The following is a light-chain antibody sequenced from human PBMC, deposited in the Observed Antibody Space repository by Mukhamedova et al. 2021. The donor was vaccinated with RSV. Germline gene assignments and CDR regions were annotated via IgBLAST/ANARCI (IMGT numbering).Light chain of an antibody. CDR3: AAWDDSLNGYV. V-gene: IGLV1-36*01. J-gene: IGLJ1*01. CDR1: SSNIGNNA. CDR2: YDD. Sequence: VTISCSGSSSNIGNNAVNWHQQLPGKAPKLLIYYDDLLPSGVSDRFSGSKSGTSASLAISGLQSEDEADYYCAAWDDSLNGYVFG.